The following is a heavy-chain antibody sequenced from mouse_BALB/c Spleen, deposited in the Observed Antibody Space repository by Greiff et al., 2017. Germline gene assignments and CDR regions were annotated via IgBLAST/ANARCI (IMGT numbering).Heavy chain of an antibody. CDR2: IDPANGNT. V-gene: IGHV14-3*02. Sequence: EVQLQQSGAELVKPGASVKLSCTASGFNIKDTYMHWVKQRPEQGLEWIGRIDPANGNTKYDPKFQGKATITADTSSNTAYLQLSSLTSEDTAVYYCARFSSYWDEDYWGQGTTLTVSS. D-gene: IGHD4-1*01. CDR3: ARFSSYWDEDY. J-gene: IGHJ2*01. CDR1: GFNIKDTY.